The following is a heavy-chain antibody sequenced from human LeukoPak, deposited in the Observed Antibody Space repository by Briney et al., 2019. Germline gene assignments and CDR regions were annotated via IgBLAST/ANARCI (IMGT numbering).Heavy chain of an antibody. Sequence: ASVKVSCKASGCTFTSYGISWVRQAPGQGLEWMGWISAYNGNTNYAQKLQGRVTMTTDTSTSTAYMELRSLRSDDTAVYYCARDYAVAGTAHFDYWGQGTLVTVSS. CDR2: ISAYNGNT. V-gene: IGHV1-18*01. CDR1: GCTFTSYG. CDR3: ARDYAVAGTAHFDY. J-gene: IGHJ4*02. D-gene: IGHD6-19*01.